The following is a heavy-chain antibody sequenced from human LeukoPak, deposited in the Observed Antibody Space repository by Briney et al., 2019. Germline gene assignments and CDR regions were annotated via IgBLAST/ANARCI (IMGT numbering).Heavy chain of an antibody. CDR1: GFTFSTYS. CDR3: ARDLSPLPPYYYDSSGQAGFDY. Sequence: GGSLRLSCAASGFTFSTYSMNWVRQAPGKGLEWVSSISSSSSYIYYADSVKGRFTISRDNAKNSLYLQMNSLRAEDTAVYYCARDLSPLPPYYYDSSGQAGFDYWGQRTLVTVSS. V-gene: IGHV3-21*01. CDR2: ISSSSSYI. D-gene: IGHD3-22*01. J-gene: IGHJ4*02.